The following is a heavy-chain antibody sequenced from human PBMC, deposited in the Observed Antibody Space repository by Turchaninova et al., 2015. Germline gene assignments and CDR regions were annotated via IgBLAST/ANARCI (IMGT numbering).Heavy chain of an antibody. CDR3: ARVDYDHIWGSSMDS. Sequence: QLQLQESGPGLVKPSETLSLTCTVSGGSISSSTYSWGWIRQPPGQGREWIGIIYFYGRNYYNPALRGRVTIPRDTSKNQCALRVNSVTAADTAVYYCARVDYDHIWGSSMDSWGQGTLVTVSS. J-gene: IGHJ4*02. CDR2: IYFYGRN. CDR1: GGSISSSTYS. V-gene: IGHV4-39*01. D-gene: IGHD3-16*01.